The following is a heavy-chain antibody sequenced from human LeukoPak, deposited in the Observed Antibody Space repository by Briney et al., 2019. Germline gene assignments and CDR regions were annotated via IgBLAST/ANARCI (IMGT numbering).Heavy chain of an antibody. Sequence: SEALSLTCAVYGGSFSGYYWSWIRQPPGKGLEWIGEINHSGSTNYNPSLKSRVTISVDTSKNQFSLKLSSVTAADTAVYYCARRGIVVVVAARRANWFDPWGQGTLVTVSS. CDR2: INHSGST. CDR1: GGSFSGYY. CDR3: ARRGIVVVVAARRANWFDP. V-gene: IGHV4-34*01. J-gene: IGHJ5*02. D-gene: IGHD2-15*01.